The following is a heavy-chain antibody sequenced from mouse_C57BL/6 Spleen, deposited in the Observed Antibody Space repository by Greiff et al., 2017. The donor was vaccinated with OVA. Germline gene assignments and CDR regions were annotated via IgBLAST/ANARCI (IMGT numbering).Heavy chain of an antibody. CDR3: TRSGGYYVYFDT. V-gene: IGHV1-15*01. J-gene: IGHJ2*01. D-gene: IGHD2-3*01. Sequence: VQLQESGAELVRPGASVTLSCKASGYTFTDYEMHWVKQTPVHGLEWIGAIDPETGGTAYNQKFKGKAILTADKSSSTAYMELRSLTSEDSAVYYCTRSGGYYVYFDTGAKAPLSQSPQ. CDR1: GYTFTDYE. CDR2: IDPETGGT.